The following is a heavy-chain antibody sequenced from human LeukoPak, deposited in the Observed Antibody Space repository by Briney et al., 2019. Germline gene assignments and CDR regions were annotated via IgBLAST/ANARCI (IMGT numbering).Heavy chain of an antibody. J-gene: IGHJ4*02. D-gene: IGHD3-3*01. V-gene: IGHV3-11*04. CDR2: ISSRGSTI. Sequence: GGSLRLSCAASGFTFSDYYMSWIRQAPGKGQEWVLYISSRGSTIYYADSVRSRFTISRDNAKNSLYLQMNSLRAEDTAVYYCARCRADYDFWSGYYTPHYFDYWGQGTLVTVSS. CDR1: GFTFSDYY. CDR3: ARCRADYDFWSGYYTPHYFDY.